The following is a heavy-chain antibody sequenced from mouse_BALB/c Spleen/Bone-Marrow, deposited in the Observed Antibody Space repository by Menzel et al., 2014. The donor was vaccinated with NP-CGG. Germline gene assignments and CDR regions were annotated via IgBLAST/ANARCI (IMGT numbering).Heavy chain of an antibody. J-gene: IGHJ2*03. V-gene: IGHV5-6-3*01. CDR2: INSNGGST. CDR1: GFTFSSYG. CDR3: ARVWYFDY. Sequence: EVQGVESGGGLVQPGGSLKLSCAASGFTFSSYGMSWVRQTPDKRLELVATINSNGGSTYYPDSVKGRFTISRDNAKNTLYLQMSSLKSEDAAMYYCARVWYFDYWGQGTSLTVPS.